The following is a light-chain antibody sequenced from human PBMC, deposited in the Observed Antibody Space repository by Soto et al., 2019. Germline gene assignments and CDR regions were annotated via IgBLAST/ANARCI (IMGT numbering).Light chain of an antibody. J-gene: IGLJ1*01. CDR2: EVN. Sequence: QSVLTQPPSASGSPGQSVTISCTGTSSDVGGYNYVSWYQQHPGKAPKLMIYEVNKRPSGVPDRFSGSKSGNTASQTVSGLQAEDEAAYYCNSYAGSPYVFGTGTKVTVL. V-gene: IGLV2-8*01. CDR3: NSYAGSPYV. CDR1: SSDVGGYNY.